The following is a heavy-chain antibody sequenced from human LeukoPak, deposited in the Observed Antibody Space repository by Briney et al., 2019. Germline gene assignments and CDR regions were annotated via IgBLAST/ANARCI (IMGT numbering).Heavy chain of an antibody. CDR2: INHSGST. D-gene: IGHD5-12*01. Sequence: SETLSLTCTVSGGSISSSSYYWSWIRQPPGKGLEWIGEINHSGSTNYNPSLKSRVTISVDTSKNQFSLKLSSVTAADTAVYYCARVLYSGYETDYWGQGTLVTVSS. V-gene: IGHV4-39*07. J-gene: IGHJ4*02. CDR1: GGSISSSSYY. CDR3: ARVLYSGYETDY.